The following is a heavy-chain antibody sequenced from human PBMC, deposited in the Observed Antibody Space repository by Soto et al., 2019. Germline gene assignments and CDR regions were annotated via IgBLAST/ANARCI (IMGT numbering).Heavy chain of an antibody. CDR1: GGSISSSSYY. D-gene: IGHD6-13*01. CDR2: IYYSGST. CDR3: ARHVLEAAAGNWFDP. Sequence: PSETLSLTCTVCGGSISSSSYYWGWIRQPPGKGLEWIGSIYYSGSTYYNPSLKSRVTISVDTSKNQFSLKLSSVTAADTAVYYCARHVLEAAAGNWFDPWGQGTLVTVSS. V-gene: IGHV4-39*01. J-gene: IGHJ5*02.